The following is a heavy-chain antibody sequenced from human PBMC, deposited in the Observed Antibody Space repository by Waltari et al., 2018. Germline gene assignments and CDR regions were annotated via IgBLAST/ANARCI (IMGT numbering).Heavy chain of an antibody. J-gene: IGHJ4*02. CDR2: ISYDGSNK. CDR3: AKGTGVVTPYFDY. Sequence: QVQLVESGGGVVQPGRSLRLSCAASGFTFSSYGMHWVRQAPGKGLEWVAVISYDGSNKYYADSVKGRFTISRDNSKNTLYLQMNSLRAEDTAVYYCAKGTGVVTPYFDYWGQGTLVTVSS. D-gene: IGHD3-22*01. CDR1: GFTFSSYG. V-gene: IGHV3-30*18.